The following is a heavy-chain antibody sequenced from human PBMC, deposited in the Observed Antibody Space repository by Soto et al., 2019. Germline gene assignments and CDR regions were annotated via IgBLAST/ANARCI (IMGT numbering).Heavy chain of an antibody. D-gene: IGHD2-8*01. CDR2: ISAYNGNT. CDR3: ERVYAIRQNYEY. V-gene: IGHV1-18*04. CDR1: GYTFTSYG. Sequence: ASVKVSCKASGYTFTSYGISWVRRAPGQGLEWMGWISAYNGNTNYAQKLQGRVTMTTDTSTSTAYMELRSLRSDDTAVYYCERVYAIRQNYEYWGQGNPVTVSS. J-gene: IGHJ4*02.